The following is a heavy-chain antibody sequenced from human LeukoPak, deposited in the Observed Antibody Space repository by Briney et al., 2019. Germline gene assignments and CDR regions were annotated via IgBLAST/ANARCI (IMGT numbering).Heavy chain of an antibody. CDR2: IIPIFGTA. V-gene: IGHV1-69*01. D-gene: IGHD1-7*01. Sequence: ASVKVSCKASGGTFSSYAISWVRQAPGQGLEWTGGIIPIFGTANYAQKFQGRVTITADESTSTAYMELSSLRSEDTAVYYCARDVGTGTTPLDYWGQGTLVTVSS. CDR3: ARDVGTGTTPLDY. CDR1: GGTFSSYA. J-gene: IGHJ4*02.